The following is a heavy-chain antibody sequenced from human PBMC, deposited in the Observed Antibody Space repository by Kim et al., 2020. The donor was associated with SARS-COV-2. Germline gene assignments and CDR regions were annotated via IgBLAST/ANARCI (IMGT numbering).Heavy chain of an antibody. D-gene: IGHD6-13*01. V-gene: IGHV3-15*01. CDR1: GFTFSNAW. CDR3: TTGGSWTAGYYYYGMDV. J-gene: IGHJ6*02. CDR2: IKSKTDGGTT. Sequence: GGSLRLSCAASGFTFSNAWMSWVRQAPGKGLEWVCRIKSKTDGGTTDYAAPVKGRFTISRDDSKNTLYLQMNSLKTEDTAVYYCTTGGSWTAGYYYYGMDVWGQGTTVTVSS.